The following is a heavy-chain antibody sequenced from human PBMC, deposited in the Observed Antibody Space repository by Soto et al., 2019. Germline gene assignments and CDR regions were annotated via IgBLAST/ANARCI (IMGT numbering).Heavy chain of an antibody. CDR2: ISSSSSYI. CDR3: ARGLIAARPNYYYYGMDV. J-gene: IGHJ6*02. D-gene: IGHD6-6*01. CDR1: GFTFSSYS. Sequence: GGSLRLSCAASGFTFSSYSMNWVRQAPGKGLEWVSSISSSSSYIYYADSVKGRFTISRDNAKNSLYLQMISLRAEDTAVYYCARGLIAARPNYYYYGMDVWGQGTTVTVSS. V-gene: IGHV3-21*01.